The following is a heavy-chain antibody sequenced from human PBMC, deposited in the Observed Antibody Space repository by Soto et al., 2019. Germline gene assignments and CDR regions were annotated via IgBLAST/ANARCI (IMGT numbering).Heavy chain of an antibody. CDR3: AREGRTATYSAMDV. CDR2: INPGTDST. CDR1: GGTFSSYT. V-gene: IGHV1-46*01. J-gene: IGHJ6*02. D-gene: IGHD1-1*01. Sequence: ASVKVSSEASGGTFSSYTISWVRQATGQGLEWVGIINPGTDSTTYAQDFQGRVTMTRDTSTSTVYMELISLRSDDTALYYCAREGRTATYSAMDVWGQGTTVTV.